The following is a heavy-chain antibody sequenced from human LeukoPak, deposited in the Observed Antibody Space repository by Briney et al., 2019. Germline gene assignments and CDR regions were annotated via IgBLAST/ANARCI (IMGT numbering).Heavy chain of an antibody. CDR2: IYYSGST. V-gene: IGHV4-59*08. CDR1: GGSISSYY. J-gene: IGHJ5*02. Sequence: PSETLSLTCTVSGGSISSYYWSWIRQPPGKGLEWIGCIYYSGSTNYNPSLKSRVTISVDTSKNQFSLKLSSVTAADTAVYYRARTYNWFDPWGQGTLVTVSS. CDR3: ARTYNWFDP.